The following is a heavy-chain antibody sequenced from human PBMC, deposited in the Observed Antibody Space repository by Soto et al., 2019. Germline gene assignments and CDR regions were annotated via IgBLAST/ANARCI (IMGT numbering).Heavy chain of an antibody. V-gene: IGHV3-7*05. CDR2: IRQDESEK. CDR1: GFTFDDYW. D-gene: IGHD3-16*02. Sequence: VQLAESGGGLVQPGGSLRLSCAASGFTFDDYWMSWVRQAPGKGLEWVANIRQDESEKFYVESVKGRFTISRDNAKNSLYLQMNNLRAEDTAVYYCARLRYIGTERGFDYWGQGTLVTVSA. J-gene: IGHJ4*02. CDR3: ARLRYIGTERGFDY.